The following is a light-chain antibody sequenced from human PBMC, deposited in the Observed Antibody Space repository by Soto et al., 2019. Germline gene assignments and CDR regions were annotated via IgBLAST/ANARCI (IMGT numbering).Light chain of an antibody. V-gene: IGKV3-15*01. Sequence: EIVMTQSPASLSVSPGDGATLSCRASQTLASNLAWYQQKPGQGPRLLIHGASTRAAGVPARFSGRGSGTDFTRNISSLQSEDFAVYYGQQYNICPTQYPFVQGTQLQIK. CDR3: QQYNICPTQYP. J-gene: IGKJ2*01. CDR1: QTLASN. CDR2: GAS.